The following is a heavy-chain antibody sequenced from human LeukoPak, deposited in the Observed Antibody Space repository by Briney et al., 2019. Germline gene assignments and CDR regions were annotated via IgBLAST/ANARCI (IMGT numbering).Heavy chain of an antibody. CDR3: ARRVGFYGSGSLSYFDP. CDR1: GGSIGSSSYY. CDR2: IFRTGCA. V-gene: IGHV4-39*02. J-gene: IGHJ5*01. Sequence: AESLSLTCTVSGGSIGSSSYYCGWIRQPPGKGPDFIISIFRTGCAYYIASLKTHVSISVDTSKTHTTLKVTSVTAAETAVYFCARRVGFYGSGSLSYFDPWGKGILVSVSS. D-gene: IGHD3-10*01.